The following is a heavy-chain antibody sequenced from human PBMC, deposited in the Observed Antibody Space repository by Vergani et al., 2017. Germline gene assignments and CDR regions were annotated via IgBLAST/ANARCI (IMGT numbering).Heavy chain of an antibody. Sequence: QVQLQESGPGLVKPSETLSLTCTVSGGSISSSSYYWGWIRQPPGKGLEWIGSIYYSGSTYYNPSLKSRVTISVDTSKNQFYLKLSSVTAADTAVYYCARVVTIFGVVYFDYWGQGTLVTVSS. CDR1: GGSISSSSYY. V-gene: IGHV4-39*07. J-gene: IGHJ4*02. CDR2: IYYSGST. D-gene: IGHD3-3*01. CDR3: ARVVTIFGVVYFDY.